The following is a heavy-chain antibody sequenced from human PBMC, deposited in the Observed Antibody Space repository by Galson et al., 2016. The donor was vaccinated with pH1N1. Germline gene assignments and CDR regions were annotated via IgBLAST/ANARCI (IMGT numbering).Heavy chain of an antibody. CDR2: IDWDDDK. CDR3: ERGPRRTWYFDY. V-gene: IGHV2-70*04. J-gene: IGHJ4*02. D-gene: IGHD2-15*01. CDR1: GFSLTTSGMR. Sequence: FSGFSLTTSGMRVSWIRQAPGKALEWLARIDWDDDKFYNTSLKTRLTISKDTSRNQVVLTMSNMDPVDTATYYCERGPRRTWYFDYWGQGTLVTVSS.